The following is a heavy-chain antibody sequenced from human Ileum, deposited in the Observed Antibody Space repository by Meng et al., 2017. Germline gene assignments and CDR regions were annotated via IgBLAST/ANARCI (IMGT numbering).Heavy chain of an antibody. Sequence: QVQLQESGPGLVKPSQTLSLTCTVSGGSISSCGYYWSLIRQHPGKGLVWIGSIYYSGTTYYNPSLKSRVTISVDTSKNQFSLKLSSVTAADTAVYYCAREPQAAAGTGADYWGQGTLVTVSS. D-gene: IGHD6-13*01. J-gene: IGHJ4*02. CDR2: IYYSGTT. V-gene: IGHV4-31*03. CDR3: AREPQAAAGTGADY. CDR1: GGSISSCGYY.